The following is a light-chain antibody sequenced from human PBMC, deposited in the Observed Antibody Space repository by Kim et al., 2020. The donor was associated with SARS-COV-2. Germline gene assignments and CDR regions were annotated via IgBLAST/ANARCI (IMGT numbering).Light chain of an antibody. CDR1: QSISSW. V-gene: IGKV1-5*03. J-gene: IGKJ2*01. CDR3: QHYDSFSAT. CDR2: EAS. Sequence: DIQMTQSPSTLSASVGDRVTITCRASQSISSWLAWYQQKPGKAPKVLIYEASSLKSGVPSRFSGSGSGTEFTLTISSLQPDDFATYYCQHYDSFSATFGQGTKLEI.